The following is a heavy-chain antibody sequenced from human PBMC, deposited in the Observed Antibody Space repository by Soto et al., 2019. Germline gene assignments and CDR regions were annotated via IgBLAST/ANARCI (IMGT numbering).Heavy chain of an antibody. D-gene: IGHD4-17*01. CDR1: GGSVTNNSYY. CDR2: VYYRGRS. Sequence: SETLSLTCTVSGGSVTNNSYYWGWIRQSPGKGLEWIGSVYYRGRSYSKSSVKSRVTISVDTSKNRFSLSLNSVTASDTAVYFCVSQRTTVPTQAYFDYWGPGALVTVSS. V-gene: IGHV4-39*01. J-gene: IGHJ4*02. CDR3: VSQRTTVPTQAYFDY.